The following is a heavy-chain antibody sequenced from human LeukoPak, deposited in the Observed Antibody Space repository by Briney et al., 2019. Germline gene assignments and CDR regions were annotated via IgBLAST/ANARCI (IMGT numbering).Heavy chain of an antibody. V-gene: IGHV3-30*18. CDR2: ISFDGSAK. CDR3: VEERDRAGYFRY. J-gene: IGHJ4*02. Sequence: GGSLTLSCVASGFTFANSAMHWVRQAPGKGLEWVTFISFDGSAKYCADAAKGRFAISRDNSKNTLYLEMSSLGLQDTAVYFCVEERDRAGYFRYWGQGILVTVSS. CDR1: GFTFANSA. D-gene: IGHD6-19*01.